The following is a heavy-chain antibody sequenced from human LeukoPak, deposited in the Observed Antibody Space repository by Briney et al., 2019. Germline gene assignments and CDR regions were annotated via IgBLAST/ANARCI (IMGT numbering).Heavy chain of an antibody. CDR1: GGSFSGYY. V-gene: IGHV4-34*01. CDR2: INHSGST. Sequence: SETLSLTCAVYGGSFSGYYWSWIRQPQGKGLEWIGEINHSGSTNYNPSLKSRVTISVDTSKNQFSLKLSSVTAADTAVYYCARARGAYYGSGSYYPSSSYFDYWGQGTLVTVSS. D-gene: IGHD3-10*01. CDR3: ARARGAYYGSGSYYPSSSYFDY. J-gene: IGHJ4*02.